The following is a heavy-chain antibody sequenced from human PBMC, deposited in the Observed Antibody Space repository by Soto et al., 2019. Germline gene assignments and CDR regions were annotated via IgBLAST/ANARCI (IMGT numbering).Heavy chain of an antibody. CDR1: GYTFTSYG. CDR3: ARDCFTHQSMVTWAFEI. Sequence: GQLVQSGAEVKRPGASVKVSCRASGYTFTSYGISWVRQAPGQGLEWMGWISAYNGHTKLSQKFEARVSMTTDTSTKTAYMELRSLRSDDTADYYCARDCFTHQSMVTWAFEIWGQGTMVTVSS. D-gene: IGHD5-18*01. J-gene: IGHJ3*02. V-gene: IGHV1-18*01. CDR2: ISAYNGHT.